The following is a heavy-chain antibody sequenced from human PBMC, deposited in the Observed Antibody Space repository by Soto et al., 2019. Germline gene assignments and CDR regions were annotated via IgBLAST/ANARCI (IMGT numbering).Heavy chain of an antibody. CDR2: ISGSGGST. CDR3: AKVKDIVVVVRGYYFDY. CDR1: GFTFSSYA. Sequence: GGSLRLSCAASGFTFSSYAMSWVRQAPGKGLEWVSAISGSGGSTYYADAVKGRFTISRDNSKNTLYLQMNSLRAEDTAVYYCAKVKDIVVVVRGYYFDYWGQGTLVTVSS. D-gene: IGHD2-15*01. V-gene: IGHV3-23*01. J-gene: IGHJ4*02.